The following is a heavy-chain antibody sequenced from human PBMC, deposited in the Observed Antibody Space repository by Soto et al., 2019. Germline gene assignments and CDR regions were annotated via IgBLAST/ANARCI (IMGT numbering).Heavy chain of an antibody. CDR3: AKDYDFWSGYYYYFDY. V-gene: IGHV3-23*01. Sequence: GGSLRLSCAASGFTFSSYAMSWVRQAPGKGLEWVSAISGSGGSTYYADSVKGRFTISRDNSKNTLYLQMNSLRAEDTAVYYCAKDYDFWSGYYYYFDYWGQGTLVTVSS. J-gene: IGHJ4*02. CDR1: GFTFSSYA. CDR2: ISGSGGST. D-gene: IGHD3-3*01.